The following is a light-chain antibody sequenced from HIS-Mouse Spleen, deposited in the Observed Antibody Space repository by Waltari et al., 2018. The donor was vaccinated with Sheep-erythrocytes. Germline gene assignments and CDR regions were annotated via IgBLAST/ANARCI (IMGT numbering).Light chain of an antibody. CDR2: KDS. J-gene: IGLJ2*01. V-gene: IGLV3-25*03. CDR3: QSADSSGTYVV. CDR1: ALPKQY. Sequence: SYELTQPPSVSVSPGQTARITCSGDALPKQYAYWYPQKPGQAPVRVIYKDSERPSGIPGRFSGSISGTTVTLTISGVQAEDEADYYCQSADSSGTYVVFGGGTKLTVL.